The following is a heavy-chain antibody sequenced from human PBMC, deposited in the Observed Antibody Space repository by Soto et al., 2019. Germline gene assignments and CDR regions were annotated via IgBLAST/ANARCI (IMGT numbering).Heavy chain of an antibody. V-gene: IGHV3-30*18. Sequence: GGSLRLSCAASGFTFSSYGMHWVRQAPGKGLEWVAVISYDGSNKYYADSVKGRFTISRDNSKNTLYLQMNSLRAEDTAVYYCAKDHSSSFLYCSGGSCYSVPLEFDYWGQGTLVTVSS. CDR3: AKDHSSSFLYCSGGSCYSVPLEFDY. CDR1: GFTFSSYG. J-gene: IGHJ4*02. CDR2: ISYDGSNK. D-gene: IGHD2-15*01.